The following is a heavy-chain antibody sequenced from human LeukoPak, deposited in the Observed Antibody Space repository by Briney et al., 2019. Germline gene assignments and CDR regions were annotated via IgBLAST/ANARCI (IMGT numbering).Heavy chain of an antibody. CDR1: GLSLSHYW. D-gene: IGHD1-26*01. J-gene: IGHJ4*02. CDR3: ATTGSGSYYDY. CDR2: INDDGTST. Sequence: GGSLRLSRAASGLSLSHYWLHWVRQPPGTGVVWVSRINDDGTSTTYADSVKGRFTISRDNAKNTLYLQMNRLRADDTAVYYCATTGSGSYYDYWGQGTLVTVSS. V-gene: IGHV3-74*01.